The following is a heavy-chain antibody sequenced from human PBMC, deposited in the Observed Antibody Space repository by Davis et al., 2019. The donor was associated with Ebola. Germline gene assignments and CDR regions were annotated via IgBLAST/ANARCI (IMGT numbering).Heavy chain of an antibody. CDR3: ARQGAMAGTPFDY. J-gene: IGHJ4*02. D-gene: IGHD1-7*01. CDR2: IHPGDSDT. Sequence: GESLNISCKGSGYTFSRYWIGWVRQMPGKGLEWMGIIHPGDSDTRYSPSFQGQVTISADKSITAAYLQWRSLKASDTAMYYCARQGAMAGTPFDYWGQGTLVTVSS. CDR1: GYTFSRYW. V-gene: IGHV5-51*01.